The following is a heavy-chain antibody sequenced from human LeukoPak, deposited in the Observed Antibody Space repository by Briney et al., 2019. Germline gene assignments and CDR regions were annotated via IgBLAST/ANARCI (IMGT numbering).Heavy chain of an antibody. V-gene: IGHV4-4*07. D-gene: IGHD5-18*01. J-gene: IGHJ6*02. CDR2: FSTTGNT. Sequence: SETLSLTCTVSGGSISGYYWSWIRQPAGKGLEWIGRFSTTGNTYYNPSLRSRVTISVDTSKNQLSLKLSSVTAADTAVYYCARVWSYGPPGYYYGMDVWGQGTTVTVSS. CDR1: GGSISGYY. CDR3: ARVWSYGPPGYYYGMDV.